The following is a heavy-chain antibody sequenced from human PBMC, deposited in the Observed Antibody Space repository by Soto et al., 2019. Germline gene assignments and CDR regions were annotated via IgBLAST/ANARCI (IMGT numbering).Heavy chain of an antibody. D-gene: IGHD2-15*01. CDR1: GGSFSAYY. V-gene: IGHV4-34*01. CDR3: VRGLRYSGMDV. Sequence: QVQLQQWGAGLLKPSETLSLTCAVSGGSFSAYYWTWIRQPPGRGLEWIGEIEHSGSTNYNPSLEGRVTMSIDTAKNRFPLNVTSVTAADTAVYYCVRGLRYSGMDVWGQGTTVTVS. CDR2: IEHSGST. J-gene: IGHJ6*02.